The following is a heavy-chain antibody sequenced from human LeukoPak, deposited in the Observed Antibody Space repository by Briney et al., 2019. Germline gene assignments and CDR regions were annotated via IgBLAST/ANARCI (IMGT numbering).Heavy chain of an antibody. V-gene: IGHV1-46*01. Sequence: ASVKVSCKASGYTFTSYYMHWVRQAPGQGLEWMGIINPSGGSTSYAQKFQGRVTMTRDTSTSTVYMELSSLRSEDTAVYYCARDVVRGYSGYGRYFDYWGQGTQVTVSS. CDR1: GYTFTSYY. CDR3: ARDVVRGYSGYGRYFDY. D-gene: IGHD5-12*01. J-gene: IGHJ4*02. CDR2: INPSGGST.